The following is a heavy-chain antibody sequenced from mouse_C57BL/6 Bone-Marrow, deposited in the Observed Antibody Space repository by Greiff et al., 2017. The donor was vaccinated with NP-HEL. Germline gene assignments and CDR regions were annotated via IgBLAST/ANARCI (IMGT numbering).Heavy chain of an antibody. CDR1: GFTFTDYY. Sequence: EVKLMESGGGLVQPGGSLSLSCAASGFTFTDYYMSWVRQPPGKALEWLGFIRNKANGYTTEYSASVKGRFTISRDNSQSILYLQMNALRAEDSATYYCARYGGYHYFDYWGQGTTLTVSS. CDR2: IRNKANGYTT. D-gene: IGHD2-2*01. V-gene: IGHV7-3*01. CDR3: ARYGGYHYFDY. J-gene: IGHJ2*01.